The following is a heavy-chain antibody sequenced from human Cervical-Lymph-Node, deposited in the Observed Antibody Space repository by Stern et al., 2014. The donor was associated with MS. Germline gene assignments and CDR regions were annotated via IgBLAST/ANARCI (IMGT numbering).Heavy chain of an antibody. CDR2: GGAYNGDT. V-gene: IGHV1-18*01. CDR3: ARDRGVQAPPARYRGNYGMDV. CDR1: GYSFTSNG. Sequence: QVQLVQSGGEVKKPGASVKVSCKASGYSFTSNGISWVRRAPGQGVEWMGWGGAYNGDTKYAQNLQGRVTMTIDTSTTTAYMELRSLTSADTAVYYCARDRGVQAPPARYRGNYGMDVWGQGTTVTVSS. J-gene: IGHJ6*02. D-gene: IGHD2-2*01.